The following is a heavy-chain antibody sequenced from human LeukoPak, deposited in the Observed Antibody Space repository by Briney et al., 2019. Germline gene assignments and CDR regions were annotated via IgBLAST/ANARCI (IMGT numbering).Heavy chain of an antibody. CDR3: ARRPNQPGFWSGYVDC. Sequence: SETLSLTCTVSGASISSNSHNWDWIRQPPGKGLESIGSIFHGGATYYNPSLQSRVTISVDTSKNQFSLKLTSVTAADTAVYYCARRPNQPGFWSGYVDCWGQGTLVTVSS. D-gene: IGHD3-3*01. J-gene: IGHJ4*02. V-gene: IGHV4-39*01. CDR2: IFHGGAT. CDR1: GASISSNSHN.